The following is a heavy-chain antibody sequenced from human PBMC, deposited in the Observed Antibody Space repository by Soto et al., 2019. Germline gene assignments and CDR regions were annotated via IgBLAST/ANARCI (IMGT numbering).Heavy chain of an antibody. J-gene: IGHJ4*02. CDR2: ISWNSGSI. CDR1: GFTFDDYA. V-gene: IGHV3-9*01. D-gene: IGHD3-10*01. Sequence: VQLVESGGGLVQPGRSLRLSCAASGFTFDDYAMHWVRQAPGKGLEWVSGISWNSGSIGYADSVKGRFTISRDNAKNSLYLQMNSLRAEDTALYYCAKDPTRGYYGSGSYYPYYFDYWGQGTLVTVSS. CDR3: AKDPTRGYYGSGSYYPYYFDY.